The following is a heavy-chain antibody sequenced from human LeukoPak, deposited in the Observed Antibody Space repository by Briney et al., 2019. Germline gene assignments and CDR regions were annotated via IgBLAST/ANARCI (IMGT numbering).Heavy chain of an antibody. V-gene: IGHV3-23*01. Sequence: GGSLRLSCAASGFTFSSYAMSWVRQAPGKGLEWASAISGSGGSTYYADSVKGRFTISRDNSKNTLYLQMNSLRAEDTAVYYCAKDLKTIFGVAHAFDYWGQGALVTVSS. CDR1: GFTFSSYA. CDR3: AKDLKTIFGVAHAFDY. J-gene: IGHJ4*02. D-gene: IGHD3-3*01. CDR2: ISGSGGST.